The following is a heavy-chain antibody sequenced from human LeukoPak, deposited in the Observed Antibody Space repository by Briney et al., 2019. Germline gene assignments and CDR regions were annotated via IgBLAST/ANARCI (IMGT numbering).Heavy chain of an antibody. CDR3: ARASYSYDINGWVPFDY. V-gene: IGHV4-38-2*02. J-gene: IGHJ4*02. CDR1: GYSISTGYY. D-gene: IGHD3-22*01. Sequence: SETLSLTCTVSGYSISTGYYWEWIRQPPGKGLEWIGRIYTSGSTNYNPSLKSRVTISGDTSKNQFSLRLSSVTAADTAVYYCARASYSYDINGWVPFDYWGQGTLVTVSS. CDR2: IYTSGST.